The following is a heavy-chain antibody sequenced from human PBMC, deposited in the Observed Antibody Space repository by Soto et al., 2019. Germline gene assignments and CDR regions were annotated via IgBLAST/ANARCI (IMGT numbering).Heavy chain of an antibody. D-gene: IGHD6-6*01. V-gene: IGHV1-2*04. CDR2: INPNSGGT. J-gene: IGHJ6*02. CDR1: GYTFTGYY. CDR3: ARDRRAAXSEYSSRYYYYYYGMDV. Sequence: ASVKVSCKASGYTFTGYYMHWVRQAPGQGLEWMGWINPNSGGTNYAQKFQGWVTMTRDTSISTAYMELSRLRSDDTAVYYCARDRRAAXSEYSSRYYYYYYGMDVWGQGTTVTVSS.